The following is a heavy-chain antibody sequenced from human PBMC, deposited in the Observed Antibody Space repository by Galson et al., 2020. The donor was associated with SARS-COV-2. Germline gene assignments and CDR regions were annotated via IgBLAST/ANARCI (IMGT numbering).Heavy chain of an antibody. Sequence: ASETLSLTCTVSGGSIGRTDFYWGWIRQSPGKGLEWIGSKYYTGTSYYSPSLRSRVTIFLDSSNNQFTLQLKSVTAADTATYYCARHDYDIPRATSVFDIWGQGTIVTVSS. CDR2: KYYTGTS. CDR3: ARHDYDIPRATSVFDI. CDR1: GGSIGRTDFY. D-gene: IGHD3-9*01. J-gene: IGHJ3*02. V-gene: IGHV4-39*01.